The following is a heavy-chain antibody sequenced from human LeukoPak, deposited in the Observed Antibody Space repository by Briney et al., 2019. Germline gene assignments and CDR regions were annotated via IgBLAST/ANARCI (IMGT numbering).Heavy chain of an antibody. D-gene: IGHD3-3*01. J-gene: IGHJ3*02. Sequence: ASVKVSCKASGYTFTGYGISWVRQAPGQGLEWMGWISAYNGNTNYAQKLQGRVTMTTDTSTSTAYMELRSLRSDDTAVYYCARELYDFWSGYYNPKDAFDIWGQGTMVTVSS. V-gene: IGHV1-18*01. CDR3: ARELYDFWSGYYNPKDAFDI. CDR2: ISAYNGNT. CDR1: GYTFTGYG.